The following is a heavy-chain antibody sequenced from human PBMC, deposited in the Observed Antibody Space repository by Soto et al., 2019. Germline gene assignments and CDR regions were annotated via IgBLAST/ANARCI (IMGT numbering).Heavy chain of an antibody. V-gene: IGHV3-7*03. CDR2: IKQDGSEK. CDR3: ARDRIRYDYIWVSYRHYLYTDD. Sequence: GSLRLSCAASGFTFSSYCMSWVRQAPGKGLEWVANIKQDGSEKYYVDSVKGRFTISRDNAKNSLYLQMNSLRAEDTAVYYCARDRIRYDYIWVSYRHYLYTDDWGKGTKVTFSS. CDR1: GFTFSSYC. J-gene: IGHJ6*03. D-gene: IGHD3-16*02.